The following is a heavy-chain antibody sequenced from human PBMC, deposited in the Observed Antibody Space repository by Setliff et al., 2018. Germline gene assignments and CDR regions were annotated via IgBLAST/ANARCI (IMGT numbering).Heavy chain of an antibody. CDR1: GDSIGRGGYY. Sequence: SETLSLTCSVSGDSIGRGGYYWSWIRQQPGKGLEWIASIYYSGSTYCNPSLKSRLRVSMDSSKNQFYLDLGSVTAADTAVYYCARDRRGGYGAINWFDPWGQGTLVTVSS. V-gene: IGHV4-31*03. D-gene: IGHD3-16*01. CDR3: ARDRRGGYGAINWFDP. J-gene: IGHJ5*02. CDR2: IYYSGST.